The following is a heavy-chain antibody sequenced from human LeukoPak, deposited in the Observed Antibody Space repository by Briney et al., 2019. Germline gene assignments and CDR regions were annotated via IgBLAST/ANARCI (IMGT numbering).Heavy chain of an antibody. CDR2: INHSGST. Sequence: SETLSLTCAVYGGSFSGYYWSWIRQPPGKGLEWIGEINHSGSTNYNPSLKSRVTISVDTSKNQFSLKLSSVTAADTAVYYCAKGREQWLDESIFIPYYWGQGTLVTVSS. CDR3: AKGREQWLDESIFIPYY. J-gene: IGHJ4*02. D-gene: IGHD6-19*01. V-gene: IGHV4-34*01. CDR1: GGSFSGYY.